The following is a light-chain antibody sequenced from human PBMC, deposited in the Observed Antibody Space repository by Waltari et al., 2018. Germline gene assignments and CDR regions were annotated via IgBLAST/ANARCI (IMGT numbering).Light chain of an antibody. CDR2: WAS. Sequence: DIVMTQSPDSLTVSLGERATVNCKSSQSVLSSSNNKNFLAWYQQKPGQPPKLLIYWASTRGSGVPDRFSGSGSGTDFTLTISSLQAEDAAFYYCQQYYIPPWTFGQGTKVEI. V-gene: IGKV4-1*01. CDR1: QSVLSSSNNKNF. J-gene: IGKJ1*01. CDR3: QQYYIPPWT.